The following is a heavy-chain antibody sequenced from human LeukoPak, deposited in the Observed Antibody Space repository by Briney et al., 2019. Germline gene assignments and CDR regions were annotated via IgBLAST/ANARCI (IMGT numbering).Heavy chain of an antibody. J-gene: IGHJ3*01. CDR3: GMSRHRVPLQDDVFDV. CDR1: GYSFTSYC. CDR2: IYPGDSGP. D-gene: IGHD2-21*01. V-gene: IGHV5-51*01. Sequence: GESLKISCKVSGYSFTSYCIGWVRQMPGKGLEWMGIIYPGDSGPTYSPSFQGQVTISVDKSINTAYLQWSSLQASDTAMYYCGMSRHRVPLQDDVFDVWGQGTMVTVST.